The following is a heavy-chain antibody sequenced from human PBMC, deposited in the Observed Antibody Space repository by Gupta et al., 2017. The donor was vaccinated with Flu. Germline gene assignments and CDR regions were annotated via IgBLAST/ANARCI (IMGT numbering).Heavy chain of an antibody. CDR3: AKEPLGYCRGGSCYPYYYGMDV. D-gene: IGHD2-15*01. J-gene: IGHJ6*02. CDR1: GFTFSSYW. Sequence: EVQLVESGEGSVQPGGSLRLSCAPSGFTFSSYWMRWVRQAPGTRLLWVSRINGDRCSPSYADSVKGRFTISIDNAKNTLYLQMNSLRAEDTAVYYCAKEPLGYCRGGSCYPYYYGMDVWGQGTTVTVSS. CDR2: INGDRCSP. V-gene: IGHV3-74*01.